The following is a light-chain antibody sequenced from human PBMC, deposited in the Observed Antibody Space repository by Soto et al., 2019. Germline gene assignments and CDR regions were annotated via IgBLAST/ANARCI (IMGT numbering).Light chain of an antibody. CDR1: SSDVGGYNY. Sequence: QSALTQPASVSGSPGQSITISCTGTSSDVGGYNYVSWYQQHPGKAPKLMIYEVSNRPSGVSNRFSGSKSGNTAPLTISGLQAEDEADYYCSSYTSSSTVFGTGTNVTVL. CDR2: EVS. CDR3: SSYTSSSTV. J-gene: IGLJ1*01. V-gene: IGLV2-14*01.